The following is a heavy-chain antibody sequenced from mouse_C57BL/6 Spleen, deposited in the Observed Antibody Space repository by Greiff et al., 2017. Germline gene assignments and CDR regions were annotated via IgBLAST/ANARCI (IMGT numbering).Heavy chain of an antibody. Sequence: EVQLQESGPGLVKPSQSLSLTCSVTGYSITSGYYWNWIRQFPGNKLEWMGYISYDGSNNYNPSLKNRISITRDTSKNQFFLKLNSVTTEDTATYYCARALITTVAYFDYWGQGTTLTVSS. CDR3: ARALITTVAYFDY. D-gene: IGHD1-1*01. CDR2: ISYDGSN. CDR1: GYSITSGYY. J-gene: IGHJ2*01. V-gene: IGHV3-6*01.